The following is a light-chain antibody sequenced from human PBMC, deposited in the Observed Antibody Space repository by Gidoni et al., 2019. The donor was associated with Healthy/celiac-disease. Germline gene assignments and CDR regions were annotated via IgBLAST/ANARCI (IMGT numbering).Light chain of an antibody. CDR2: DAS. J-gene: IGKJ3*01. V-gene: IGKV3-11*01. CDR3: QQRSNWAFT. CDR1: PSVSSY. Sequence: EIVLTQSPATLSLSPGERATLSCRASPSVSSYLAWYQHNPGRAPRLLIYDASHRATGIPARFSGSGSATVFTLTISSLEPEDFAVYYCQQRSNWAFTFGPGTKVDIK.